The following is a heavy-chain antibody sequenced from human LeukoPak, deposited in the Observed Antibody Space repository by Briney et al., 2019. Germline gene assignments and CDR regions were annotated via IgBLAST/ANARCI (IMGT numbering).Heavy chain of an antibody. V-gene: IGHV3-23*01. CDR3: VKWGDYDILTGYYDPDY. D-gene: IGHD3-9*01. CDR1: GFTFSDYA. CDR2: VSGRDDST. Sequence: GASLRLSCAASGFTFSDYAMSWVRQAPGKGLEWVSAVSGRDDSTYYADSVKGRFTISRDTSKNTLYLQMNSLRAEDTAVYYCVKWGDYDILTGYYDPDYWGQGTLVTVSS. J-gene: IGHJ4*02.